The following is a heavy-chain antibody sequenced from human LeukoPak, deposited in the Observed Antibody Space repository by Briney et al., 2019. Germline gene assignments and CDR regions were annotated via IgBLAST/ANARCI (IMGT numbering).Heavy chain of an antibody. CDR3: ARDVGVGYSSSWSYYYYYMDV. V-gene: IGHV1-18*04. CDR1: GYTFTSHF. J-gene: IGHJ6*03. Sequence: ASVKVSCKASGYTFTSHFMHWVRQAPGQGLEWMGWISAYNGNTNYAQKLQGRVTMTTDTSTSTAYMELRSLRSDGTAVYYCARDVGVGYSSSWSYYYYYMDVWGKGTTVTVSS. D-gene: IGHD6-13*01. CDR2: ISAYNGNT.